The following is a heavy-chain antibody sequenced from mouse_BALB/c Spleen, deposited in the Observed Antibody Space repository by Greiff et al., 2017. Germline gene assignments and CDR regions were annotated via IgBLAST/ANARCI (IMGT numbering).Heavy chain of an antibody. Sequence: VQLKESGPGLVAPSQSLSITCTVSGFSLTSYGVHWVRQPPGKGLEWLGVIWAGGSTNYNSALMSRLSISKDNSKSQVFLKMNSLQTDDTAMYYCGRPYGNYEMDDWGQGTSVTVSS. V-gene: IGHV2-9*02. CDR1: GFSLTSYG. D-gene: IGHD2-1*01. CDR2: IWAGGST. J-gene: IGHJ4*01. CDR3: GRPYGNYEMDD.